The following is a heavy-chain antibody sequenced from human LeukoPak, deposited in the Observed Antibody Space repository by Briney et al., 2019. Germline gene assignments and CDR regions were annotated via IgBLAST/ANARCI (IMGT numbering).Heavy chain of an antibody. V-gene: IGHV4-38-2*02. CDR3: ARDGSGSYYTNWFDP. J-gene: IGHJ5*02. Sequence: PSETLSLTCTVSGYSISSGYYWGWTRQPPGKGLEWIGSIYHSGSTYYNPSLKSRVTISVDTSKNQFSLKLSSVTAADTAVYYCARDGSGSYYTNWFDPWGQGTLVTVSS. CDR2: IYHSGST. D-gene: IGHD3-10*01. CDR1: GYSISSGYY.